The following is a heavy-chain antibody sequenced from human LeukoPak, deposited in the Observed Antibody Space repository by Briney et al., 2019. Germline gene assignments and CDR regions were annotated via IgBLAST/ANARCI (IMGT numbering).Heavy chain of an antibody. CDR2: ISAYNGNT. J-gene: IGHJ5*02. V-gene: IGHV1-18*01. Sequence: GASVKVSCNASGYTFTSYVISWGRRAPGQGLEWMGWISAYNGNTNYARKFQGRVTMTKDTSTSTAYMELRSLRSDDTAVYYCARDYNFREKYNWFDPWGQGTLVTVSS. D-gene: IGHD1-20*01. CDR3: ARDYNFREKYNWFDP. CDR1: GYTFTSYV.